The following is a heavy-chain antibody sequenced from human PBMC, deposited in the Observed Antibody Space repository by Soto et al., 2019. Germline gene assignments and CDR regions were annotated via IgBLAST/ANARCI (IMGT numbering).Heavy chain of an antibody. CDR1: GGTFSSYA. V-gene: IGHV1-69*13. J-gene: IGHJ5*02. CDR3: ARDLGGSGSLNWFDP. CDR2: IIPIFGTA. Sequence: GASVKVSCKASGGTFSSYAISWVRQAPGQGLEWMGGIIPIFGTANYAQKFQGRVTITADESTSTAYMELSSLGSEDTAVYYCARDLGGSGSLNWFDPWGQGTLVTVSS. D-gene: IGHD3-10*01.